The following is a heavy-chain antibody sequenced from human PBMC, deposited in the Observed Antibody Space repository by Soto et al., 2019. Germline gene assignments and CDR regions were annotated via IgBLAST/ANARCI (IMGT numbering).Heavy chain of an antibody. Sequence: QLQESGPGLVKSSETLSLTCTVSGGSISSDSFDWAWIRQPPGKGLEWIGIIYYSGDTYYNPSLAGRLTMSVDTSNQFSLTLRSVTAADTALSYCARNQPQRYCSGGTCSPAYGMDVWGQGTTVIVSS. J-gene: IGHJ6*02. D-gene: IGHD2-15*01. CDR3: ARNQPQRYCSGGTCSPAYGMDV. CDR1: GGSISSDSFD. V-gene: IGHV4-39*01. CDR2: IYYSGDT.